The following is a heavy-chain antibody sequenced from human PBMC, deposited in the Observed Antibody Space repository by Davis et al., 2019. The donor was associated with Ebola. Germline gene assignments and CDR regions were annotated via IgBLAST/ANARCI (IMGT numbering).Heavy chain of an antibody. Sequence: ASVKVSCKASGYNFAIYNIHWVRQARGQGLEWLGWISAYLGDKNSAQKFQGRLTMTTQTSTNTAYMELRGLRSDDSAVYYCARQTTRGDWDHWGQGTLVTVSS. D-gene: IGHD3/OR15-3a*01. V-gene: IGHV1-18*04. CDR1: GYNFAIYN. CDR3: ARQTTRGDWDH. CDR2: ISAYLGDK. J-gene: IGHJ4*02.